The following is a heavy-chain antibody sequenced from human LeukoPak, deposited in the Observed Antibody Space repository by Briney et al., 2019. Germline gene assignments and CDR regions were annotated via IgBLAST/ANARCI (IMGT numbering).Heavy chain of an antibody. D-gene: IGHD5-18*01. CDR1: GFTFSKYA. V-gene: IGHV3-21*01. CDR2: ISSSTLKI. Sequence: PGGSLRLSCAASGFTFSKYAMTWVRQAPGKGLEWVSAISSSTLKIYYADSVKGRFTISRDSAKNSLYLQMNSLRAEDTAVYYCARDGPWIQLSSPRAFDIWGQGTMVTVSS. CDR3: ARDGPWIQLSSPRAFDI. J-gene: IGHJ3*02.